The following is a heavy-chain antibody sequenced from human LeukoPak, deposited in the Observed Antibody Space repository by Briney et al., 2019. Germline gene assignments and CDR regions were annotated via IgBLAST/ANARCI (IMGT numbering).Heavy chain of an antibody. J-gene: IGHJ6*04. Sequence: PSETLSLTCAVSGGSISSSNWWSWVRQSPGKGLEWIGEIYHSGSTNYNPSLKSRVTISVDKSKNQLSLKLSSVTAADTAVYYCARERVVPAATIGYYYYGMDVWGKGTTVTVSS. D-gene: IGHD2-2*01. CDR1: GGSISSSNW. CDR3: ARERVVPAATIGYYYYGMDV. CDR2: IYHSGST. V-gene: IGHV4-4*02.